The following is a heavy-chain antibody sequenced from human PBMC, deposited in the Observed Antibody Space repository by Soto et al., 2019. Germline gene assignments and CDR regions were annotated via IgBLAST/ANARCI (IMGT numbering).Heavy chain of an antibody. CDR3: ATARRGTVSLLAD. CDR1: GYPFSENH. Sequence: QVHLVQSGAEVKKTGASVKVSCKASGYPFSENHIHWVRQAPGQGLEWMGWLNPYSGATNYAAKFQGRVTMTRDASISTSYMELNGLKSDDTAVYYCATARRGTVSLLADWGQGTLVTVSS. D-gene: IGHD4-4*01. J-gene: IGHJ4*01. CDR2: LNPYSGAT. V-gene: IGHV1-2*02.